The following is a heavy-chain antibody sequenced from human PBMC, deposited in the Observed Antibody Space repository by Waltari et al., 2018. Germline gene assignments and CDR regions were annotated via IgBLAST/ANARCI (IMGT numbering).Heavy chain of an antibody. V-gene: IGHV4-39*01. J-gene: IGHJ5*02. CDR3: ARKYHSSGYYFLGWFDP. CDR1: GDSISRSRYY. Sequence: QVQLQESGPGLVKPSETLSLTCTVSGDSISRSRYYGGWIRQTPGKGLEWIGGIFYSGSTYYNPSLRSRVTISRDTSKNQFSLKVTSVTAADTAVYYCARKYHSSGYYFLGWFDPWGQGTLVTVSS. CDR2: IFYSGST. D-gene: IGHD3-22*01.